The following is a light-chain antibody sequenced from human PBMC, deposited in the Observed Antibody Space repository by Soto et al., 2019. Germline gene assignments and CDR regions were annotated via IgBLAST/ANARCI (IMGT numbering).Light chain of an antibody. CDR3: QQYSSYSALT. CDR2: EAS. Sequence: IQMPQYPSTLSASVGDRVTISCRASHRISSCLAWYQQKPGKAPKLLIYEASSLESGVPSRFSGSGSGTEFTLTISSLQPDDFATYYCQQYSSYSALTFGGGTKVDIK. CDR1: HRISSC. V-gene: IGKV1-5*03. J-gene: IGKJ4*01.